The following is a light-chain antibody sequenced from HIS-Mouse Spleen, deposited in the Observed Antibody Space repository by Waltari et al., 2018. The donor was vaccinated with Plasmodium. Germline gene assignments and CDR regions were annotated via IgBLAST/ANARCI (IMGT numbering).Light chain of an antibody. CDR1: QGVSSY. J-gene: IGKJ4*01. CDR3: QQYYSYPLT. Sequence: AILMTQSPSSFSASTGDRVTITCRASQGVSSYLAWYQQKPGKAPKLLIYAASTLQSGVPSRFSGSGSGTDFTRTISCLQSEDFATYYCQQYYSYPLTFGGGTKVEIK. V-gene: IGKV1-8*01. CDR2: AAS.